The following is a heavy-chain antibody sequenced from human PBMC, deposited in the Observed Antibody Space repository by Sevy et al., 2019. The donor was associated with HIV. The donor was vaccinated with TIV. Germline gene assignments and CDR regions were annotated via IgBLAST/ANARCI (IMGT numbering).Heavy chain of an antibody. J-gene: IGHJ4*02. CDR1: GFTFSSYG. Sequence: GGSLRLSCAASGFTFSSYGMHWVRQAPGKGLEWVAVIWYDGSNKYYADSVKGRFTISRDNSKNTLYLQMNSLRAEDTAVYYCAKDNSSRRRDGYNYLFDYWAQGTLVTVSS. V-gene: IGHV3-33*06. CDR3: AKDNSSRRRDGYNYLFDY. CDR2: IWYDGSNK. D-gene: IGHD5-12*01.